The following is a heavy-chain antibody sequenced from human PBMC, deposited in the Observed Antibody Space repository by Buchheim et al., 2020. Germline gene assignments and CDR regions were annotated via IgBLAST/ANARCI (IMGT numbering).Heavy chain of an antibody. CDR3: AKDRYYYDSSGYRNPGDYYYYYGMDV. CDR1: GFTFSSYG. D-gene: IGHD3-22*01. V-gene: IGHV3-30*18. Sequence: QVQLVESGGGLVKPGGSLRLSCAASGFTFSSYGMHWVRQAPGKGLEWVAVISYDGSNKYYADSVKGRFTISRDNSKNTLYLQMNSLRAEDTAVYYCAKDRYYYDSSGYRNPGDYYYYYGMDVWGQGTT. CDR2: ISYDGSNK. J-gene: IGHJ6*02.